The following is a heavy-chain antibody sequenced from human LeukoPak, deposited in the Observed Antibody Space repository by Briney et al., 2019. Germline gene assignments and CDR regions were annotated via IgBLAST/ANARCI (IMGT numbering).Heavy chain of an antibody. V-gene: IGHV3-15*01. CDR1: GFTFSHAW. Sequence: PGGSLRLSCAASGFTFSHAWMSWVRQAPGKGLEWVGRIKSETDGGTTDYAAPVKGRFTISRDDSKNTLYLQMNSLKTEDTAVYYCTNLGDYDPDAFDIWGQGTMVTVSS. CDR3: TNLGDYDPDAFDI. J-gene: IGHJ3*02. CDR2: IKSETDGGTT. D-gene: IGHD4-17*01.